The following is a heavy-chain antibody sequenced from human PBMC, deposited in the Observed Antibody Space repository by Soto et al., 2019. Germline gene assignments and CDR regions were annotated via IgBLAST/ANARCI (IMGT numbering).Heavy chain of an antibody. D-gene: IGHD6-13*01. CDR2: IYYSGST. V-gene: IGHV4-61*01. Sequence: QVQLQESGPGLVKPSETLSLTCTVSGGSVSSGSYYWSWIRQPPGKGLEWIGYIYYSGSTNYNPSLKSRLPIXXHXSXXQFSLKLSALTAADTAVYYCARDSGSSWYEDGMDVWGQGTTVTVSS. J-gene: IGHJ6*02. CDR3: ARDSGSSWYEDGMDV. CDR1: GGSVSSGSYY.